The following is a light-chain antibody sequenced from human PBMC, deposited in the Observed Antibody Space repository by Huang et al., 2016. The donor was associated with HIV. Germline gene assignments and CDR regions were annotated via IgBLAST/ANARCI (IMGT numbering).Light chain of an antibody. J-gene: IGKJ5*01. V-gene: IGKV1-6*01. Sequence: AVQLTQFPSSLSASVGDRVIITCRASQDISTSLAWYQHKPGKAPKLLISAASNLQSGISSRFSGDSFGTYFTLFISSLQPEDVATYYCQQLHDYPVTFGPGTRLDIK. CDR2: AAS. CDR1: QDISTS. CDR3: QQLHDYPVT.